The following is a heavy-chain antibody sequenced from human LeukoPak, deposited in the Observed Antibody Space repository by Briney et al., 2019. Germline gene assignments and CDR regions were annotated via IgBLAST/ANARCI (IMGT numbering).Heavy chain of an antibody. CDR3: ARGSYYYDSSGYYPFDY. CDR2: IYYSGST. CDR1: GGSISSYY. J-gene: IGHJ4*02. V-gene: IGHV4-59*12. Sequence: RPSETLSLTCTVSGGSISSYYWSWIRQPPGKGLEWIGYIYYSGSTNYNPSLKSRVTISVDTSKNQFSLKLSSVTAADTAVYYCARGSYYYDSSGYYPFDYWGQGTLVTVSS. D-gene: IGHD3-22*01.